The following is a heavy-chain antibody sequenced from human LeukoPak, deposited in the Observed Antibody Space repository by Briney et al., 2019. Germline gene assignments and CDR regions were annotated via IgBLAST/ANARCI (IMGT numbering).Heavy chain of an antibody. J-gene: IGHJ3*02. CDR2: ISGSGGST. CDR3: AKSFGCSGGSCYSDAFDI. CDR1: GFTFSSHA. V-gene: IGHV3-23*01. Sequence: GGSLRLSCAASGFTFSSHAMSGVRQAPGKGLEWVSAISGSGGSTYYADSVKGRFTISRDNSKNTLYLQMNSLRAEDTAVYYCAKSFGCSGGSCYSDAFDIWGQGTMVTVSS. D-gene: IGHD2-15*01.